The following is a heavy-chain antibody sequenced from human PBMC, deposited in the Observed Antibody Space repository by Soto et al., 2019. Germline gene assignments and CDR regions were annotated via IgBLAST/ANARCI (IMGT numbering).Heavy chain of an antibody. Sequence: PGGSLRLSCAASGFTFSDYYMSWIRQAPGKGLEWVSYISSSSSYTNYADSVKGRFTISRDNAKNSLYLQMNSLRAEDTAVYYCALGGYSYNWFDPWGQGTLVTVSS. J-gene: IGHJ5*02. CDR2: ISSSSSYT. V-gene: IGHV3-11*03. CDR3: ALGGYSYNWFDP. D-gene: IGHD5-18*01. CDR1: GFTFSDYY.